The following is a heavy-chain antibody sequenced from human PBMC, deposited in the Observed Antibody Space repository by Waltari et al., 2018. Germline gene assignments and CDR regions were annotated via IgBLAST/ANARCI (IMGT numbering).Heavy chain of an antibody. Sequence: QVQLVESGGGVVQPGRSLRLSCAASGFTFSSYAMHWVRQAPGKGLEWVAVISYDGSNKYYADSGKGRFTIARDNSKNTLYLQMNSLRAEDTAVYYCARDQSSYYYDSSGYYGMDVWGQGTTVTVSS. CDR1: GFTFSSYA. V-gene: IGHV3-30*01. CDR2: ISYDGSNK. D-gene: IGHD3-22*01. CDR3: ARDQSSYYYDSSGYYGMDV. J-gene: IGHJ6*02.